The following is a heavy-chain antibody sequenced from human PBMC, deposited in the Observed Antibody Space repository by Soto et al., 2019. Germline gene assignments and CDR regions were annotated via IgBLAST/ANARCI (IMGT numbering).Heavy chain of an antibody. CDR1: GGTFSSYA. V-gene: IGHV1-69*01. J-gene: IGHJ5*02. Sequence: QVQLVQSGAEVKKPGSSVKVSCKASGGTFSSYAISWVRQAPGQGLEWMGGIIPIFGTANYAQKFQGRVTITGDESTSTAYLELRSLRADDTAVYYCAGLVWRGSNWCDPWCQGTLVSVGS. D-gene: IGHD3-3*01. CDR2: IIPIFGTA. CDR3: AGLVWRGSNWCDP.